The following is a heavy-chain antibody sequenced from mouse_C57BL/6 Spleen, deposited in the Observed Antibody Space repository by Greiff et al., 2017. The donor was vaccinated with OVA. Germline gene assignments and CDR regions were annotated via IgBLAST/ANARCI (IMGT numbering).Heavy chain of an antibody. J-gene: IGHJ3*01. CDR1: GFTFSDYG. V-gene: IGHV5-17*01. D-gene: IGHD1-1*01. Sequence: EVMLVESGGGLVKPGGSLKLSCAASGFTFSDYGMHWVRQAPEKGLEWVAYISSGSSTIYYADTVKGRFTISRDNATNTLFLQMTSLRSEDTAMYYCARRDYGSSEFAYWGQGTLVTVSA. CDR3: ARRDYGSSEFAY. CDR2: ISSGSSTI.